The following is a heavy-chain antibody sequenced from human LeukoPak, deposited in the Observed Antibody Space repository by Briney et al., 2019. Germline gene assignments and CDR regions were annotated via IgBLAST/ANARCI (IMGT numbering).Heavy chain of an antibody. CDR3: AKGPDDFWSGDYYMDV. J-gene: IGHJ6*03. CDR2: IRYDGSHK. V-gene: IGHV3-30*02. CDR1: GFTFTSYG. Sequence: GGSLRLSCAASGFTFTSYGIHWVRQAPGKGLEWVAFIRYDGSHKYYADSVKGRFTISRDNSKNTLYLQMNSLRAENTAVYYCAKGPDDFWSGDYYMDVWGKGTTVTVSS. D-gene: IGHD3-3*01.